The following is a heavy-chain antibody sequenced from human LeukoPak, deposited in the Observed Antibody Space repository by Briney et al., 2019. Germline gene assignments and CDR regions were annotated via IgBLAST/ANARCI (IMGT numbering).Heavy chain of an antibody. V-gene: IGHV4-30-4*01. CDR1: GGSISSGDYY. CDR2: IHYSGST. D-gene: IGHD6-19*01. Sequence: SQTLSLTCTVSGGSISSGDYYWSWIRQPPGKGLEWIGYIHYSGSTYYNPSLKSRVTISVDTSKNQFSLKLSSVTAADTAVYYCARHWESDSSGWYSTGPGYFDYWGQGTLVTVSS. CDR3: ARHWESDSSGWYSTGPGYFDY. J-gene: IGHJ4*02.